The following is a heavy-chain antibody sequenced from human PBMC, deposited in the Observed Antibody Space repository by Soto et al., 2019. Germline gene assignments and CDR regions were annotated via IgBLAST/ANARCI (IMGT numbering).Heavy chain of an antibody. CDR2: TYYSSRWYS. D-gene: IGHD3-16*01. Sequence: SHTLSLTFVISGDSVSSSSVALNWVSQSPSRGLEWLGRTYYSSRWYSDFAVSVRGRIVINADTSKNQFSLQLNSVTPEVTAVYFCARSEEDYDYYYYGLDVWGQGTTVTVSS. V-gene: IGHV6-1*01. CDR3: ARSEEDYDYYYYGLDV. J-gene: IGHJ6*02. CDR1: GDSVSSSSVA.